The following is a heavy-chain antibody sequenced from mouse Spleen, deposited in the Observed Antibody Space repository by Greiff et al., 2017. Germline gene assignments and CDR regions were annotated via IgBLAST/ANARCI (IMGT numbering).Heavy chain of an antibody. CDR1: GYSITSDYA. V-gene: IGHV3-2*02. Sequence: EVHLVESGPGLVKPSQSLSLTCTVTGYSITSDYAWNWIRQFPGNKLEWMGYISYSGSTSYNPSLKSRISITRDTSKNQFFLQLNSVTTEDTATYYCARSGWGLDYWGQGTTLTVSS. D-gene: IGHD3-1*01. CDR2: ISYSGST. J-gene: IGHJ2*01. CDR3: ARSGWGLDY.